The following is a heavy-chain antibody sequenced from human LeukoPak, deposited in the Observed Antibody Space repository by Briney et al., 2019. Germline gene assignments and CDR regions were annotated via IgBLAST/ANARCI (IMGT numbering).Heavy chain of an antibody. CDR2: IYYSGST. V-gene: IGHV4-59*11. D-gene: IGHD1-20*01. CDR1: GGSISSHY. Sequence: SETLSLTCTVSGGSISSHYRSWIRQPPGKGLEWIGYIYYSGSTNYNPSLKSRVTISVDTSKNQFSLKLSSVTAADTAMYYCARGGNWNAWGQGTLVTVSS. CDR3: ARGGNWNA. J-gene: IGHJ5*02.